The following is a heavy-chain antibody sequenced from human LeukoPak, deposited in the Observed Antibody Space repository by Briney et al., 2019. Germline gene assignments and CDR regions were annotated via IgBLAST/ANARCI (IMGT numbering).Heavy chain of an antibody. CDR3: AKKLGNYGDYVLNYYYYYAMDV. CDR2: ISGSGGST. V-gene: IGHV3-23*01. D-gene: IGHD4-17*01. CDR1: GFTFSSYA. Sequence: GGSLRLSCAASGFTFSSYAMSWVRQAPGKGLEWVSAISGSGGSTYYADSVKGRFTISRDNSKNTLYLQMNSLRAEDTAVYYCAKKLGNYGDYVLNYYYYYAMDVWGQGTTVTVSS. J-gene: IGHJ6*02.